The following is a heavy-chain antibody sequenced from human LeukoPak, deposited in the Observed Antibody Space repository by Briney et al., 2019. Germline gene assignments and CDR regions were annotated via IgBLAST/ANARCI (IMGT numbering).Heavy chain of an antibody. CDR2: ISGSGGST. CDR1: GFTFSSYA. Sequence: TGGSLRLSCAASGFTFSSYAMSWVRQAPGKGLEWVSAISGSGGSTYYADSVKGRFTISRDNSKNTLYLQMNSLRAEDTAVYYCAKVPDSSSWLHYYYYGMDVWGQGTTATVSS. D-gene: IGHD6-13*01. J-gene: IGHJ6*02. V-gene: IGHV3-23*01. CDR3: AKVPDSSSWLHYYYYGMDV.